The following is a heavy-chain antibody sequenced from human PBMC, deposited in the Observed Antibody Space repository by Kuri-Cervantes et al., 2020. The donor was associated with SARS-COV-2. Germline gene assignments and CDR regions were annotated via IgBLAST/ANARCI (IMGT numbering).Heavy chain of an antibody. CDR2: IYYSGST. Sequence: GSLRLSCIVSGGSVSSGSHYWSWFRQPPGKGPEWIGYIYYSGSTKYKPSLKSRVTMSVDTSKNQFSLKLNSVTPADTAVYYCARTLDYYGSGTYCFDYWGQGTLVTVSS. CDR1: GGSVSSGSHY. D-gene: IGHD3-10*01. J-gene: IGHJ4*02. V-gene: IGHV4-61*01. CDR3: ARTLDYYGSGTYCFDY.